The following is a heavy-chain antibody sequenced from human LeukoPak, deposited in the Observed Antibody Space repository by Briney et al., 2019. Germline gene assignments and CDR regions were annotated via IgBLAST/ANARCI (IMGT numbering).Heavy chain of an antibody. V-gene: IGHV3-30*02. CDR2: IRYDGSN. D-gene: IGHD3-10*01. CDR3: AKDRDKCGSGHDGFDI. J-gene: IGHJ3*02. Sequence: GGSLRLSCAASGFTFSSCAMHWVRQAPGKGLEWVAFIRYDGSNNGDSVKGRFTISRDNSKNTLYLQMNSLRAEDTAVYYCAKDRDKCGSGHDGFDIWGQGTMVTVSS. CDR1: GFTFSSCA.